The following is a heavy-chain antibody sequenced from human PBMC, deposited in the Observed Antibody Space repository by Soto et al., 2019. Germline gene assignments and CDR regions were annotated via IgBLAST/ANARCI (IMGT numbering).Heavy chain of an antibody. CDR1: GYTFTSYG. CDR2: ISAYNGNT. J-gene: IGHJ4*02. V-gene: IGHV1-18*01. D-gene: IGHD3-22*01. Sequence: QVQLVQSGAEVKKPGASVKVSCKASGYTFTSYGISWVRQAPGQGLEWMGWISAYNGNTNYAQKLQGRVTMTTDTPTSTAYMERRSLRYDGTAVYYCAIDNGSGYYSGDYWGQGTLVTVPS. CDR3: AIDNGSGYYSGDY.